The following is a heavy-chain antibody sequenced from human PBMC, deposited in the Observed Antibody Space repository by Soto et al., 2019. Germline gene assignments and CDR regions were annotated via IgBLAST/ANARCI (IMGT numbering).Heavy chain of an antibody. D-gene: IGHD3-10*01. Sequence: ASVKVSCKASGYTFTGYYMHWVRQAPGQGLEWMGWINPNSGGTNYAQKFQGWVTMTRDTSISTAYMELSRLRSDDTAVYYCARDKGTMVRGVISYGMDVWGQGTTVTVSS. CDR3: ARDKGTMVRGVISYGMDV. J-gene: IGHJ6*02. CDR1: GYTFTGYY. CDR2: INPNSGGT. V-gene: IGHV1-2*04.